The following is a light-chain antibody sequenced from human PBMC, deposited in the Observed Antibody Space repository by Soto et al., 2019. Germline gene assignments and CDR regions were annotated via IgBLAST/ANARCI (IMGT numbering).Light chain of an antibody. CDR1: QSVSNNY. CDR3: QQRSNWPPIT. Sequence: EIVLTQSPGTLSLSPGERATLSCRASQSVSNNYLAWYQQKPGQAPRLLIYDASKRATGISARFSGSGSGTDFTLTISSLEPEDFAVYYCQQRSNWPPITFGQGTRLEIK. J-gene: IGKJ5*01. CDR2: DAS. V-gene: IGKV3-11*01.